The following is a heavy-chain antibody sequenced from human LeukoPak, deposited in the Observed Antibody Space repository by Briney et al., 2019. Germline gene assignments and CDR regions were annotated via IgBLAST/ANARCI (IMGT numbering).Heavy chain of an antibody. CDR3: TRHTGDCSSTSCYGDPYFDY. CDR1: GFTFSGSA. J-gene: IGHJ4*02. D-gene: IGHD2-2*01. CDR2: IRSKANSYAT. Sequence: GGSLRLSCAASGFTFSGSAMHWVRQASGKGLEWVGRIRSKANSYATAYAASVKGRFTISRDDSKNTAYLQMNSLKTEDTAVYYCTRHTGDCSSTSCYGDPYFDYWGQGTLVTVSS. V-gene: IGHV3-73*01.